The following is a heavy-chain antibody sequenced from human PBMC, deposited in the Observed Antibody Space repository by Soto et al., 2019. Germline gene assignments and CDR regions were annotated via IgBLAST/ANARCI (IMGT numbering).Heavy chain of an antibody. Sequence: QLQLQESGSGLVKPSQTLSLTCTVSGVSITSGGHPWNWIRQPPGKGLEWIGYSFHNGNTFYNPSFASRVTISVDRSKNQFSLKLTSVTAADTAMYFCARGVNFYGSGSYGSEYWFDPWGQGTLVTVSS. CDR1: GVSITSGGHP. J-gene: IGHJ5*02. V-gene: IGHV4-30-2*01. CDR2: SFHNGNT. D-gene: IGHD3-10*01. CDR3: ARGVNFYGSGSYGSEYWFDP.